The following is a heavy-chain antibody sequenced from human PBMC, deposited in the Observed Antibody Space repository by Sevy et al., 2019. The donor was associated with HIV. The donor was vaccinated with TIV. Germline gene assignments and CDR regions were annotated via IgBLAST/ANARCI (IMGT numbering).Heavy chain of an antibody. CDR1: GGSISSSSYY. V-gene: IGHV4-39*01. CDR3: ARHLNYYGSGSPDY. CDR2: IYYSGST. Sequence: SETLSLTCTVSGGSISSSSYYWGWIRQPPGRGLEWIGSIYYSGSTYYNPSLKSRVTISVDTSKNQFSLWLSSVTAADTAVYYCARHLNYYGSGSPDYWGQGTLVTVSS. J-gene: IGHJ4*02. D-gene: IGHD3-10*01.